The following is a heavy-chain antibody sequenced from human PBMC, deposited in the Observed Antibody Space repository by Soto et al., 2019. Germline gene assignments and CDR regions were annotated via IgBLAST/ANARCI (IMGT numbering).Heavy chain of an antibody. D-gene: IGHD2-15*01. V-gene: IGHV4-4*02. J-gene: IGHJ4*02. CDR2: IYHSGTT. Sequence: QVQLQESGPGLVKPSGTLSLTCAVSGASISDNWWSWVRQPPGKGLEWIGEIYHSGTTTYNPSLKSRFFISVDKSASQISLTLNSVTAADTAIYYCARHVAVHRTRGFDYWGQGTPVTVSS. CDR3: ARHVAVHRTRGFDY. CDR1: GASISDNW.